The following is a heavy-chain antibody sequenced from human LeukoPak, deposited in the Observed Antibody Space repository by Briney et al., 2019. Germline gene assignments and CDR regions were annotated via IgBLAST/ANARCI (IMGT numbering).Heavy chain of an antibody. J-gene: IGHJ4*02. V-gene: IGHV4-39*07. D-gene: IGHD3-16*01. CDR2: IYYSGST. Sequence: SETLSLTCTVSGGSISSSSYYWGWIRQPPGTGLEWIGSIYYSGSTYYNPSLKSRVTISVDTSKNQFSLKLSSVTAADTAVYYCARGSAKRGTNYFDYWGQGTLVTVSS. CDR3: ARGSAKRGTNYFDY. CDR1: GGSISSSSYY.